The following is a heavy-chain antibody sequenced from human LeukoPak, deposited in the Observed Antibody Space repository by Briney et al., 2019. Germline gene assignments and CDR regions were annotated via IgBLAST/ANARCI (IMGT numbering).Heavy chain of an antibody. CDR1: GFTFSSYE. D-gene: IGHD3-10*01. CDR2: ISSHGSTI. V-gene: IGHV3-48*03. CDR3: APPPYGSAPKD. Sequence: GGSLRLSCAASGFTFSSYEMNWVRQAPGKGLEWVSYISSHGSTIYYADSVKGRFTISRDNSKNTLYLQMNSLRAEDTAVYYCAPPPYGSAPKDWGQGTLVTVSS. J-gene: IGHJ4*02.